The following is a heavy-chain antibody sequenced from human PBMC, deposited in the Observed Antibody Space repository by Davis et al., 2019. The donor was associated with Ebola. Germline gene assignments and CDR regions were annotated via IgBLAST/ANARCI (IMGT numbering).Heavy chain of an antibody. CDR3: ARYGGSGTYLFDY. J-gene: IGHJ4*02. V-gene: IGHV4-4*07. D-gene: IGHD3-10*01. CDR1: GGSISSYY. CDR2: IYTSGST. Sequence: PSETLSLTCTVSGGSISSYYWSWIRQPAGKGLEWIGRIYTSGSTNYNPSLKSRVTMSVDTSKNQFSLTLTSVTAADTAVYYCARYGGSGTYLFDYWGRGTLVTVSS.